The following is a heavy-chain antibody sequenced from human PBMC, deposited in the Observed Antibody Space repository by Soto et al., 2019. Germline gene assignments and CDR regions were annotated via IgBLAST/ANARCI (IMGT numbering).Heavy chain of an antibody. CDR3: ARGYGSGSYPPTN. V-gene: IGHV1-3*01. CDR2: INAGNGNT. Sequence: ASVKVSCKASGYTFTSYAMHWVRQAPGQRLEWMGWINAGNGNTKYSQKFQGRVTITRDTSASTAYMVLSSLRSEDTALYYCARGYGSGSYPPTNWGQGTLVTVSS. D-gene: IGHD3-10*01. J-gene: IGHJ4*02. CDR1: GYTFTSYA.